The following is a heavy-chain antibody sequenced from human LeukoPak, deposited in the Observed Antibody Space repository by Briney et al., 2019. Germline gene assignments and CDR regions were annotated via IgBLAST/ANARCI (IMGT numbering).Heavy chain of an antibody. D-gene: IGHD2-2*02. J-gene: IGHJ5*02. CDR2: ISGSGGST. Sequence: GGSLRLSCAASGFTFSSYAMSWVRQAPGEGLEWVSAISGSGGSTYYADSVKGRFTISRDNSKNTLYLQMNSLRAEDTAVYYCAKAASYCSSTSCYTGWFDPWGQGTLVTVSS. V-gene: IGHV3-23*01. CDR1: GFTFSSYA. CDR3: AKAASYCSSTSCYTGWFDP.